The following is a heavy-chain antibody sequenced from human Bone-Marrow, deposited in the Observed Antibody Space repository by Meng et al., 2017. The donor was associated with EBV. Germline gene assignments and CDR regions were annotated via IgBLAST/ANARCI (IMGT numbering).Heavy chain of an antibody. CDR1: GFSFSNYW. Sequence: VQLVESGGALVQPGGCLRLSCATSGFSFSNYWMHWVRQAPGKGLVWVSRINEHGTITTYADSVEGRFTISRDNAKNTMYLQMNSLRDEDTAVYYCSRDLVGSDDSWGQGTLVTVSS. J-gene: IGHJ4*02. V-gene: IGHV3-74*01. CDR3: SRDLVGSDDS. CDR2: INEHGTIT.